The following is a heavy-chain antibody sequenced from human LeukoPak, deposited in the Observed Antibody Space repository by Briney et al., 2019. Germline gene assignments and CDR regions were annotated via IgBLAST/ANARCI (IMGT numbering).Heavy chain of an antibody. CDR1: GFTFSSYG. D-gene: IGHD4-23*01. CDR2: IWYDGSNK. CDR3: ARDRFDYGGNPPFDY. J-gene: IGHJ4*02. V-gene: IGHV3-33*01. Sequence: PGGSLRLSCAASGFTFSSYGMHWVRQAPGKGLEWVAVIWYDGSNKYYADSVKGRFTISRDNSKNTLYLQMNSLRAEDTAVYYCARDRFDYGGNPPFDYWGQGTLVTVSS.